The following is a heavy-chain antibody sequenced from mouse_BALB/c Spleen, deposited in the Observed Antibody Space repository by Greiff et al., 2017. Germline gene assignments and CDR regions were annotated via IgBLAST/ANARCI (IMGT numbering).Heavy chain of an antibody. CDR2: INPSNGRT. V-gene: IGHV1S81*02. CDR1: GYTFTSYW. D-gene: IGHD1-1*01. J-gene: IGHJ3*01. Sequence: QVQLQQPGAELVKPGASVKLSCKASGYTFTSYWMHWVKQRPGQGLEWIGEINPSNGRTNYNEKFKSKATLTVDKSSSTAYMQLSSLTSEDSAVYYCAISSWFAYWGQGTLVTVSA. CDR3: AISSWFAY.